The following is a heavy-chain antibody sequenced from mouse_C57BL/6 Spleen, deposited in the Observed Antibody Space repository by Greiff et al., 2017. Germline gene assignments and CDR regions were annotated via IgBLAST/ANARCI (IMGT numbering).Heavy chain of an antibody. CDR1: GYTFTSYW. J-gene: IGHJ4*01. D-gene: IGHD1-1*01. Sequence: QVQLKESGAELVKPGASVKLSCKASGYTFTSYWMHWVKQRPGRGLEWIGRIDPNSGGTTYNEKFKSKATLTVDKPSSTAYMQLSSLTSEDSAVYYCARGGYGSSYNYAMDYWGQGTSVTVSS. CDR2: IDPNSGGT. CDR3: ARGGYGSSYNYAMDY. V-gene: IGHV1-72*01.